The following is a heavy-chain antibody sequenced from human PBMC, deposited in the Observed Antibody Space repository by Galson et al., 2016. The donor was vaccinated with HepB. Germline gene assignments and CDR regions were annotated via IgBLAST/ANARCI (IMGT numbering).Heavy chain of an antibody. V-gene: IGHV3-33*01. CDR3: AGYSTRFGNSDFDY. D-gene: IGHD4-23*01. J-gene: IGHJ4*02. CDR2: IWYDGTNE. Sequence: SLRLSCAASGFTFSTYAMHWVRQAPGKGLEWVAVIWYDGTNEHYLDSVKGRFTISRANPKNTLYLQMNSLRAEDKAFYYFAGYSTRFGNSDFDYWGQGTLVTVSS. CDR1: GFTFSTYA.